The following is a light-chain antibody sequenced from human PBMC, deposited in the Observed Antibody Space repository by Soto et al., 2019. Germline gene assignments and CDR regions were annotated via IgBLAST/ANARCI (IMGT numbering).Light chain of an antibody. CDR2: DAS. Sequence: EIVLTQSPATLSLSPVERATLSCRASQSVSSYLAWYQQKPGQAPRLLIYDASNRATGIPARFSGSGSGTDFTLTISRLEPEDFAVYYCQQYGSSGTFGQGTKVDI. CDR1: QSVSSY. CDR3: QQYGSSGT. V-gene: IGKV3-11*01. J-gene: IGKJ1*01.